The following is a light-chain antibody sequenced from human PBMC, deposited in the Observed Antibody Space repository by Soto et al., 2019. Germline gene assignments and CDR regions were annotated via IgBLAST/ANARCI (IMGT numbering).Light chain of an antibody. CDR2: DAF. CDR1: QTISSY. V-gene: IGKV3-15*01. CDR3: LQYHNLWA. Sequence: EIVLTQSPATLSLSPGEKATLSCRASQTISSYLAWYQQKPGQAPRLLIYDAFNRATGVPARFSGGGSGTEFTLTISSLQSEDFAVYSCLQYHNLWALGQGTKVDI. J-gene: IGKJ1*01.